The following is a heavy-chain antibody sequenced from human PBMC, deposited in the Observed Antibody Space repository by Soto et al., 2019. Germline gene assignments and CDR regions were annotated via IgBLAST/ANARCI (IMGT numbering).Heavy chain of an antibody. Sequence: WSLRLSCAASGFTFSSYSMNWVRQAPGKGLEWVSSISSSSSYIYYADSVKGRFTISRDNAKNSLYLQMNSLRAEDTAVYYCARDLIPRGPSLTTRADYYFDYWGHGTLVTVSS. D-gene: IGHD2-2*02. J-gene: IGHJ4*01. CDR2: ISSSSSYI. CDR3: ARDLIPRGPSLTTRADYYFDY. V-gene: IGHV3-21*01. CDR1: GFTFSSYS.